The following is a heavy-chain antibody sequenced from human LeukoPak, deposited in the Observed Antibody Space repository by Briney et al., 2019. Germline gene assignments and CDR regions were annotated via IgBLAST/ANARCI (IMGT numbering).Heavy chain of an antibody. CDR1: GFTFDDYA. Sequence: GGSLRLSCAASGFTFDDYAMHWVRQAPGKGLEWVSGISWNSGSIGYADSVKGRFTISRDNAKNSLYLQMNSLRAEDTALYYCAKDITIYGSGRPLSYYFDYWGQGTLVTVSS. CDR3: AKDITIYGSGRPLSYYFDY. D-gene: IGHD3-10*01. J-gene: IGHJ4*02. CDR2: ISWNSGSI. V-gene: IGHV3-9*01.